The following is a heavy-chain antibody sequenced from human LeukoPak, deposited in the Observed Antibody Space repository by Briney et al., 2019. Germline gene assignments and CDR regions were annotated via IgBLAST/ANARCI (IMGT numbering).Heavy chain of an antibody. J-gene: IGHJ4*02. CDR2: ISSSSSYI. CDR3: ATQKGSGSGGSSSKIDY. CDR1: GFTFSSYA. Sequence: GGSLRLSCAASGFTFSSYAMHWVRQAPGKGLEWVSSISSSSSYIYYADSVKGRFTISRDNAKNSLYLQMNSLRAEDTAVYYCATQKGSGSGGSSSKIDYWGQGTLVTVSS. D-gene: IGHD2-15*01. V-gene: IGHV3-21*01.